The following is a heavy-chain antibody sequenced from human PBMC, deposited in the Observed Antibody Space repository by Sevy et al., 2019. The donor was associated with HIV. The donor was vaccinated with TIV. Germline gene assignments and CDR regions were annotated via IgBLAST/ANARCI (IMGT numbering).Heavy chain of an antibody. Sequence: AGSLRLSCKASGFSFTDFWMQWVRQVPGKGPEWVANINQDGSEMYYVDSVKGRFTISRDNAESALYLQMHGLRAEDAATYFCARRYFDLWGQGTVVTVSS. CDR2: INQDGSEM. V-gene: IGHV3-7*01. CDR3: ARRYFDL. CDR1: GFSFTDFW. J-gene: IGHJ4*02.